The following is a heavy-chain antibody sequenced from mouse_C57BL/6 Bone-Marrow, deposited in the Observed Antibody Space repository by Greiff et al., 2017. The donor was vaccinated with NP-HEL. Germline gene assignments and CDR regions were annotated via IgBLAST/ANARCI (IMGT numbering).Heavy chain of an antibody. CDR3: ARILPSYYKGAWFAY. V-gene: IGHV2-2*01. Sequence: VQLQQSGPGLVQPSQSLSITCTVSGFSLTSYGVHWVRQSPGKGLEWLGVIWRGGSTDYNAAFISRLSISKDNSKSQVFFKMNSLQADDTAIYYCARILPSYYKGAWFAYWGQGTLVTVSA. CDR1: GFSLTSYG. D-gene: IGHD2-12*01. J-gene: IGHJ3*01. CDR2: IWRGGST.